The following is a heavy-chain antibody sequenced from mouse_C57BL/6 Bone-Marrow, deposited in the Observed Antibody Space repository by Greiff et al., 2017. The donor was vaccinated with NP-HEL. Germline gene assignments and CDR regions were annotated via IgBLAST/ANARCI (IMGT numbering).Heavy chain of an antibody. CDR3: ASFTTVVALYAMDY. Sequence: EVQGVESGGGLVKPGGSLKLSCAASGFTFSSYAMSWVRQTPEKRLEWVATISDGGSYTYYPDNVKGRFTISRDNAKNNLYLQMSHLKSEDTAMYYCASFTTVVALYAMDYWGQGTSVTVSS. D-gene: IGHD1-1*01. CDR2: ISDGGSYT. J-gene: IGHJ4*01. CDR1: GFTFSSYA. V-gene: IGHV5-4*01.